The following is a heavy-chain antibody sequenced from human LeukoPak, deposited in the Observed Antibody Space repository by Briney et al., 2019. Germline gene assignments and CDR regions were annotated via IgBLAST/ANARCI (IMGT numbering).Heavy chain of an antibody. CDR1: GFTFSSYS. Sequence: SGGSLSLSCAASGFTFSSYSMNWVRQAPGKGLEWVSYISSSSSTIYYADSVKGRFTISRDNAKNSLYLQMNSLRAEDTAVYYCARDGTYYDFWSGYYGGVFDYWGQGTLVTVSS. CDR3: ARDGTYYDFWSGYYGGVFDY. J-gene: IGHJ4*02. D-gene: IGHD3-3*01. CDR2: ISSSSSTI. V-gene: IGHV3-48*01.